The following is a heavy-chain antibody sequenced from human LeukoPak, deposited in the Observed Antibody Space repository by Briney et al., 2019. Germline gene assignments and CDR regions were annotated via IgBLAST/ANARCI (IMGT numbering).Heavy chain of an antibody. Sequence: SETLSLTCTVSGGSISSADYYWSWIRQPPGKGLEWIGYISYSGSTYYNPSLKSRVTISIDTSKNRFSLKLSSVTAADTAVYYCAREGSSLGYMDVWGKGTTVTVSS. CDR2: ISYSGST. V-gene: IGHV4-30-4*08. J-gene: IGHJ6*03. CDR3: AREGSSLGYMDV. D-gene: IGHD6-6*01. CDR1: GGSISSADYY.